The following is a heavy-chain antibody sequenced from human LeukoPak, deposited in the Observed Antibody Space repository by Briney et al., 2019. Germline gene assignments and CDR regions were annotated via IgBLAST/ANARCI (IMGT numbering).Heavy chain of an antibody. D-gene: IGHD3-10*01. J-gene: IGHJ4*02. CDR2: IYTGGTT. Sequence: GGSLRLSCAASGFTVSSNYMSWVRQAPGKGLEWVSVIYTGGTTYYADSVKGRFTISRDNSKNTLWLQMNSLRAEDTAVYYCARLLPGPNFDFWGQGTLVTVSS. CDR3: ARLLPGPNFDF. V-gene: IGHV3-66*04. CDR1: GFTVSSNY.